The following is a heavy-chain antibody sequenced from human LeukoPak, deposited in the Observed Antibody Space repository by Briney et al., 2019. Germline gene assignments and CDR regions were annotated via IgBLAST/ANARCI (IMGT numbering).Heavy chain of an antibody. CDR2: IYYSGST. D-gene: IGHD6-6*01. V-gene: IGHV4-61*01. J-gene: IGHJ4*02. Sequence: KPSETLSLTCTDSGGSVSSGSYYWSWIRQPPGKGLEWIGYIYYSGSTNYNPSLKSRVAISVDTSKNQFSLKLSSVTAADTAVYYCAREVRIAALDYWGQGTLVTVSS. CDR3: AREVRIAALDY. CDR1: GGSVSSGSYY.